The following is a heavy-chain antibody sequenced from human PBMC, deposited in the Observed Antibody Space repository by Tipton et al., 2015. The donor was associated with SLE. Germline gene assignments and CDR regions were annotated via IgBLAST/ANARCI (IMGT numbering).Heavy chain of an antibody. Sequence: SLRLSCAASGFIFRNYAMYWVRQAPGKGLEWVSSISSSSSYIYYADSVKGRFTISRDSAKNSLYLQMNSLRAEDTAVYYCARDPGDWGYDYWGQGTLVTVSS. CDR2: ISSSSSYI. CDR1: GFIFRNYA. J-gene: IGHJ4*02. D-gene: IGHD7-27*01. CDR3: ARDPGDWGYDY. V-gene: IGHV3-21*01.